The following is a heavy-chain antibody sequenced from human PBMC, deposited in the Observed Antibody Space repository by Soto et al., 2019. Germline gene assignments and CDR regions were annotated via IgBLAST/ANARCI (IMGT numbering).Heavy chain of an antibody. CDR1: GYTFTSYG. J-gene: IGHJ6*03. CDR2: ISAYNGNT. D-gene: IGHD2-2*01. Sequence: QVQLVQSGAEVKKPGASVKVSCKASGYTFTSYGISWVRQAPGQGLEWMGWISAYNGNTNYAQKLQGRVTMTTDTSTSTADMEMRSLRSDDTAWYYCARVYGSSTSCRDYYYYYMDVWGKGTTVTVSS. V-gene: IGHV1-18*01. CDR3: ARVYGSSTSCRDYYYYYMDV.